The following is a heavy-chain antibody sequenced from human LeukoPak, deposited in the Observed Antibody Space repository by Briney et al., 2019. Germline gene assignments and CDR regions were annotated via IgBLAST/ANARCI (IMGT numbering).Heavy chain of an antibody. J-gene: IGHJ4*02. CDR3: AKDISFGSSRYFDY. Sequence: GGSLRLSCVVSGFTFSSYEMSWVRQAPGKGLEWVSYISSSGSTIYYADSVKGRFTISRDNSKNTLYLQMNSLRAEDTAVYYCAKDISFGSSRYFDYWGQGALVTVSS. CDR2: ISSSGSTI. CDR1: GFTFSSYE. D-gene: IGHD3-10*01. V-gene: IGHV3-48*03.